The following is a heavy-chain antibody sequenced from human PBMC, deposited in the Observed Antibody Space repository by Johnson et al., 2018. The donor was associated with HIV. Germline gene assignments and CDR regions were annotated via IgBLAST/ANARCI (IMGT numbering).Heavy chain of an antibody. J-gene: IGHJ3*02. CDR2: ISYDGSNK. V-gene: IGHV3-30-3*01. D-gene: IGHD5-18*01. Sequence: QVQLVESGGGLVQPGRSLRLSCAASGFTFSSYAMHWVRQAPGKGLEWVAVISYDGSNKYYADSVKGRFTISRDNSKNTLYLQMNSLRAEDTAVYYCARVTHIQLWANDAFDIWGQGTMVTVSS. CDR1: GFTFSSYA. CDR3: ARVTHIQLWANDAFDI.